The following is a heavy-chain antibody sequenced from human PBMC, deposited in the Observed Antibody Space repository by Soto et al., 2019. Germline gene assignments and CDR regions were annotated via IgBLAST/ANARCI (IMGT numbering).Heavy chain of an antibody. Sequence: DVQLLESGGGLVQPGGSLRLSCAASGFTFSDYARNWGRQAPGKGLEWVSSIGGTGGDTYYADSVKGRFTVSRDNSKNILYLQMNSLRAEDTAIYYCARDAVPYNGRWDWFDPWGQGTLVIVSS. CDR2: IGGTGGDT. CDR1: GFTFSDYA. CDR3: ARDAVPYNGRWDWFDP. D-gene: IGHD1-20*01. J-gene: IGHJ5*02. V-gene: IGHV3-23*01.